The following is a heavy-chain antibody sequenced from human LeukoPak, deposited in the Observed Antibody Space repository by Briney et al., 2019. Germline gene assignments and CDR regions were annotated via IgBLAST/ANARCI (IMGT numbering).Heavy chain of an antibody. CDR3: AREGKRSSGYYRTFDY. D-gene: IGHD3-22*01. V-gene: IGHV3-7*01. J-gene: IGHJ4*02. Sequence: GGTLRLSCAASGFTFSSYWMSWVRQAPGKGLEWVANIKQDGSEKYYVDSVKGRFTISRDNAKNSLYLQMNSLRAEDTAVYYCAREGKRSSGYYRTFDYWGQGTLVTVSS. CDR1: GFTFSSYW. CDR2: IKQDGSEK.